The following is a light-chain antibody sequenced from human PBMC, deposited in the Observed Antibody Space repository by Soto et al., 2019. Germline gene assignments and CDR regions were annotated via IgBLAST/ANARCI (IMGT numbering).Light chain of an antibody. CDR3: SSYTTSSTLV. CDR1: SSDVGGYNY. J-gene: IGLJ3*02. Sequence: QSALTQPASVSGSPGQSITISCTGTSSDVGGYNYVSWYQHHPGKAPKLIIYEVNNRPSGVSNRFSGSKSGNTASLTISGLQAEDEADYYCSSYTTSSTLVFGGGTKLIVL. CDR2: EVN. V-gene: IGLV2-14*01.